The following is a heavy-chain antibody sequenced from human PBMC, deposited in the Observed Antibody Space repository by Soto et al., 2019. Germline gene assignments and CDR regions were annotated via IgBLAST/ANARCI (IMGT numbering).Heavy chain of an antibody. J-gene: IGHJ4*02. CDR3: ATGRSDSCGYEEHF. Sequence: SETLSLTCTVSNDSIRIGTYYWAWIRQPPGRGLEWIGSLSYLGTTDYNPSLKSRVTISKDASKNQFSLKLTSMTAADTAVYYCATGRSDSCGYEEHFWGQGTRVTI. D-gene: IGHD6-19*01. V-gene: IGHV4-39*01. CDR1: NDSIRIGTYY. CDR2: LSYLGTT.